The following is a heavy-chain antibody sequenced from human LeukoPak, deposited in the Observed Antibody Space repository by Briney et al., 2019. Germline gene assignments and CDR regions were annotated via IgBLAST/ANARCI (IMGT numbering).Heavy chain of an antibody. J-gene: IGHJ3*02. CDR2: IRSKAYGGTT. CDR1: GFTFGDYA. CDR3: TSDRSSSSWYDAFDI. D-gene: IGHD6-13*01. V-gene: IGHV3-49*03. Sequence: GGSLRLSCTASGFTFGDYAMSWFRQAPGKGLEWVGFIRSKAYGGTTEYAASVKGRFTISRDDSKSIAYLQMNSLKTEDTAVYYCTSDRSSSSWYDAFDIWGQGTMVTVSS.